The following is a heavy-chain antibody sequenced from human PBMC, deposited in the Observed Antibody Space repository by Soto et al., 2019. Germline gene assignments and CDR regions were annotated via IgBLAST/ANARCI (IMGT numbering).Heavy chain of an antibody. CDR3: ARSSGGNFGIIIEGTNWFAP. D-gene: IGHD1-26*01. Sequence: ASVNVSCKAPRDTFTSYYINWVRQAPGQGLEWMGVINPHGGSTAYAQKFKGRVTLTRDTSASTVYMEVSSLTSEDTAMYYCARSSGGNFGIIIEGTNWFAPWGQGXLVTVYS. V-gene: IGHV1-46*01. CDR1: RDTFTSYY. J-gene: IGHJ5*02. CDR2: INPHGGST.